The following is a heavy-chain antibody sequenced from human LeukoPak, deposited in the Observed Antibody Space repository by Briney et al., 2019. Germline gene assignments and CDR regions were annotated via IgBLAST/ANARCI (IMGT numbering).Heavy chain of an antibody. J-gene: IGHJ5*02. Sequence: SETLSLTCTVSGGSISSGDYYWSWIRQPPGKGLEWIGYIYYSGSTYYNPSLKSRVTISVDTSKNQFSLKLSSVTAADTAVYYCAREGLDSFGVVIILDPWGQGTLVTVSS. CDR1: GGSISSGDYY. CDR3: AREGLDSFGVVIILDP. D-gene: IGHD3-3*01. V-gene: IGHV4-30-4*08. CDR2: IYYSGST.